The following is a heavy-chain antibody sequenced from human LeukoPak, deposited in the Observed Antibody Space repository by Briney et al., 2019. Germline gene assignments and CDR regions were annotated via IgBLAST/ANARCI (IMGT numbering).Heavy chain of an antibody. CDR3: ATYRQVLLPFES. J-gene: IGHJ4*02. CDR2: IFPSSDEI. Sequence: GGSLRLSCAASGFTFSSYGMSWVRQAPGKGLEWVSSIFPSSDEIHYADSVRGQFTISRDNSKSTLSLQMTSLRAEDTAIYYCATYRQVLLPFESWGRGTLVSVST. CDR1: GFTFSSYG. D-gene: IGHD2-8*02. V-gene: IGHV3-23*01.